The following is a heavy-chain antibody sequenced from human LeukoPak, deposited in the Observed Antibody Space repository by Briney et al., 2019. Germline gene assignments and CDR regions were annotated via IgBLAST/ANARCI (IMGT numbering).Heavy chain of an antibody. V-gene: IGHV6-1*01. Sequence: SQTLSLTCAISGDSVSSNSAAWNWIRQSPSRGLEWLGRTYYRSKWYNDYAVSVKSRITINPDTSKNQFSLQLNSVTPEDTAVYYCARDGGRQWLVTTHYCYYYGMDVWGQGTTVTVSS. CDR2: TYYRSKWYN. D-gene: IGHD6-19*01. J-gene: IGHJ6*02. CDR1: GDSVSSNSAA. CDR3: ARDGGRQWLVTTHYCYYYGMDV.